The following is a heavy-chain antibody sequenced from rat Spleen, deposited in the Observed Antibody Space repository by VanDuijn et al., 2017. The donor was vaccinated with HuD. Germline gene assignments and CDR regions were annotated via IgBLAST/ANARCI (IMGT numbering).Heavy chain of an antibody. D-gene: IGHD1-10*01. V-gene: IGHV5-31*01. CDR3: ARPDNTYYVMDA. Sequence: EVQLVETGGGLVQPGRSLKLSCVASGFTFSSYWMYWIRQAPGKGLEWVASITNSGSSLDYPDSVKGRFTISRDNAQNTLFLQMNSLRSEDTATYYCARPDNTYYVMDAWGQGASVTVSS. CDR2: ITNSGSSL. J-gene: IGHJ4*01. CDR1: GFTFSSYW.